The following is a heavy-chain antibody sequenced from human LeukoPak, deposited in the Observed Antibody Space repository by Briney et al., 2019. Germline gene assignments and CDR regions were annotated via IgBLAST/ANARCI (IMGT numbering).Heavy chain of an antibody. J-gene: IGHJ4*02. CDR1: DGSFSGYY. CDR3: ARVVVVVPAAIEYFDY. V-gene: IGHV4-34*01. Sequence: PSETLSLTCAVYDGSFSGYYWSWIRQPPGKGLEWIGEINHSGSTNYNPSLKSRVTISVDTSKNQFSLKLSSVTAADTAVYYCARVVVVVPAAIEYFDYWGQGTLVTVSS. CDR2: INHSGST. D-gene: IGHD2-2*02.